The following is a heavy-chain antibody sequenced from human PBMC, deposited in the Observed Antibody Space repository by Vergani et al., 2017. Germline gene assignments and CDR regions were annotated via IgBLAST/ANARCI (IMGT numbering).Heavy chain of an antibody. CDR1: GYSISSGYY. CDR2: IYHSGST. J-gene: IGHJ4*02. Sequence: QVQLQESGPGLVKPSETLSLTCAVSGYSISSGYYWGWIRQPPGKGLEWIGSIYHSGSTYYNPSIKSRVTISVDTSKNQFSLKLSSVTAADTAVYYCARHLRQQPNDYWGQGTLVTVSS. CDR3: ARHLRQQPNDY. D-gene: IGHD6-13*01. V-gene: IGHV4-38-2*01.